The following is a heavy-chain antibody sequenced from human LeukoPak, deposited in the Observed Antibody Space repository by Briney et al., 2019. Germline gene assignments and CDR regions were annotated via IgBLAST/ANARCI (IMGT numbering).Heavy chain of an antibody. CDR3: ARGPYDFWSGLYFDY. D-gene: IGHD3-3*01. J-gene: IGHJ4*02. Sequence: PSETLSLTCTVSGGSISSYYWSWIRQPPGKGLEWIGYIYYSGSTDYNPSLKSRVTIPVDTSKNQFSLKLSSVTAADMAVYYCARGPYDFWSGLYFDYWGQGTLVTVSS. CDR2: IYYSGST. CDR1: GGSISSYY. V-gene: IGHV4-59*01.